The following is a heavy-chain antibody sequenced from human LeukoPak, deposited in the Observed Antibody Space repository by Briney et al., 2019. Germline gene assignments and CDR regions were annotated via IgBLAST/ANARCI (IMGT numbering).Heavy chain of an antibody. CDR3: ARGIAAAGHLDY. CDR2: IWYDGNNK. J-gene: IGHJ4*02. Sequence: GRSLRLSCAASGFTFSSYGMHWVRQAPGKGLEWVAVIWYDGNNKYYADSVKGRFTISRDNSKNTLYLQMNSLRAEDTAVYYCARGIAAAGHLDYWGQGTLVTVSS. CDR1: GFTFSSYG. D-gene: IGHD6-13*01. V-gene: IGHV3-33*01.